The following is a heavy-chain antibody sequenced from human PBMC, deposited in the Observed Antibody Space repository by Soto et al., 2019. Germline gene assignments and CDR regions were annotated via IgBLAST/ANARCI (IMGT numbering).Heavy chain of an antibody. CDR2: INHRGSL. D-gene: IGHD2-2*01. J-gene: IGHJ6*02. CDR1: GGSMTSGYQS. V-gene: IGHV4-31*03. CDR3: ATEYHRRQGRNMDV. Sequence: SETLSLTCTVTGGSMTSGYQSWTWIRHRPGEGLEWLGYINHRGSLYYNPSLKSRVSMTVDTSKNQTSLNLSSVTAADAAVYYGATEYHRRQGRNMDVWGQGTMVTVSS.